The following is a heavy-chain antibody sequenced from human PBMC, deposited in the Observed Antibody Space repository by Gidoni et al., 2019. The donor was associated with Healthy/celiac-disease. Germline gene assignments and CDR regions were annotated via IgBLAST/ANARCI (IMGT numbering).Heavy chain of an antibody. CDR2: IIPIFGTA. CDR3: ARDRVGDHRITGTTASGWFDP. J-gene: IGHJ5*02. Sequence: QVQLVQSGAEVKKPGSSVKVSCKASGGTLRSYAISGVRQAPGQGLAWMGGIIPIFGTANYAQKFQVRVTITADESTSTAYMELSSRRSEDTAVYYCARDRVGDHRITGTTASGWFDPWGQGTLVTVSS. CDR1: GGTLRSYA. D-gene: IGHD1-7*01. V-gene: IGHV1-69*01.